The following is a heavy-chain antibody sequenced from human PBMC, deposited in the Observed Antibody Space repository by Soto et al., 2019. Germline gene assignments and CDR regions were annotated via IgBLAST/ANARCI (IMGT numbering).Heavy chain of an antibody. D-gene: IGHD4-17*01. V-gene: IGHV4-39*01. CDR1: GGSISCSSYY. CDR2: IYYSGST. Sequence: SETLSLTCTVSGGSISCSSYYWGWIRQPPGKGLEWIGSIYYSGSTYYNPSLKSRVTISVDTSKNQFSLKLSSVTAADTAVYYCARRRPLDYGDYYYYGMDVWGQGTTVTVSS. J-gene: IGHJ6*02. CDR3: ARRRPLDYGDYYYYGMDV.